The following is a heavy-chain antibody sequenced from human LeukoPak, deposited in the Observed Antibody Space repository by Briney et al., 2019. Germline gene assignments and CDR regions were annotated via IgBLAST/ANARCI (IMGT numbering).Heavy chain of an antibody. CDR2: INWNGGST. D-gene: IGHD3-3*01. V-gene: IGHV3-20*04. Sequence: PGGSLRLSCAASGFTFDDYGMSWVRQAPGRGLEWVSGINWNGGSTGYADSVKGRFTISRDNAKNSLYLQMNSLRAEDTALYYCARDYGGHYDFWSGYCRGVIFTWGQGTLVTVSS. CDR1: GFTFDDYG. CDR3: ARDYGGHYDFWSGYCRGVIFT. J-gene: IGHJ5*02.